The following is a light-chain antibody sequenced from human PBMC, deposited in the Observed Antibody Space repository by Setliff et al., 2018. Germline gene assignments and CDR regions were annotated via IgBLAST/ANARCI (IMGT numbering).Light chain of an antibody. CDR1: GSNIGTPYD. CDR2: AYT. V-gene: IGLV1-40*03. Sequence: QSALTQPPSVSGAPGQRVTISCTGSGSNIGTPYDVHWYQQLPGKPPRVVLYAYTNRPSGVPDRFSGSKSGASASLVITGLQVEDEADYFCQSYDRSLKTYVFGSGTKVTVL. J-gene: IGLJ1*01. CDR3: QSYDRSLKTYV.